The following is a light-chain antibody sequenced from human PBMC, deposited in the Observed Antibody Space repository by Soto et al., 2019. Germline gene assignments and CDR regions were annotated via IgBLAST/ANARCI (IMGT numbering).Light chain of an antibody. CDR1: QSISSH. J-gene: IGKJ5*01. CDR3: HQSYSTPIS. Sequence: DILMTQSPSSLSSSVGDTFTITCRASQSISSHLNWYQQKPGKAPNLLMYTASNLQSGVPSRFSGSGSGIDFTLTISSLQPEDFATYYCHQSYSTPISFGQGTRLEIK. V-gene: IGKV1-39*01. CDR2: TAS.